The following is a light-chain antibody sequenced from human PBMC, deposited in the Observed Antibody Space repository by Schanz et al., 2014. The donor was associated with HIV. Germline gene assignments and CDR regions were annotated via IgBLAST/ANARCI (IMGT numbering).Light chain of an antibody. CDR1: QTISSW. V-gene: IGKV1-5*03. Sequence: DIQMTQSPSTLSASVGDRVTITCRASQTISSWLAWYQQKPGKVPKLLIYKASNLESGVPSRFSGGGSGTEFTLTISSLQPDDFATYFCQQYKDNSLHTFGQGTKVEIK. CDR2: KAS. CDR3: QQYKDNSLHT. J-gene: IGKJ2*01.